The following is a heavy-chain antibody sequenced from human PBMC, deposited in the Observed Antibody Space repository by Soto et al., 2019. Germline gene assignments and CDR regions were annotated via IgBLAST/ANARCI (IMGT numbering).Heavy chain of an antibody. CDR2: IFPGDSDT. D-gene: IGHD3-10*01. CDR1: GYSFPNYW. CDR3: ARHSAEYYSSEAADPMDV. Sequence: GESLKISCKGSGYSFPNYWIAWVRQMPGTVLEGMGIIFPGDSDTKYSPSFQGQVTFSVDKSISTAYLQWSSLKASDTAIYYCARHSAEYYSSEAADPMDVWGQGTTVTSPQ. J-gene: IGHJ6*01. V-gene: IGHV5-51*01.